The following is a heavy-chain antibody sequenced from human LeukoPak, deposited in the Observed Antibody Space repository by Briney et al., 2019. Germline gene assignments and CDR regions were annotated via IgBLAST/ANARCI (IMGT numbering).Heavy chain of an antibody. J-gene: IGHJ4*02. CDR1: GGSISNYY. Sequence: SETLSLTCSVSGGSISNYYWNWIRLPAGKRLEWIGRIYGSGYSMYNPSLNRRVTMSVDASKNQFSLKLRSVTAADTAVYFCAREDVSASASTMALFDFWGQGTRVTVSS. D-gene: IGHD5-24*01. V-gene: IGHV4-4*07. CDR3: AREDVSASASTMALFDF. CDR2: IYGSGYS.